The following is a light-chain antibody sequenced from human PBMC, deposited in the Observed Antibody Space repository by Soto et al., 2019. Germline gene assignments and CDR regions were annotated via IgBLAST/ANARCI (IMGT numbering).Light chain of an antibody. Sequence: EIVLTQSPATLSLSPGERATLSCRASQSIDSHLGWYQQRPGQAPRLLIYAASNRATGIPARFSGSGSGTDFTLIISSLEPEDFAVYYCLQRSDWPLTFGGGTKVEIK. CDR3: LQRSDWPLT. CDR1: QSIDSH. V-gene: IGKV3-11*01. J-gene: IGKJ4*01. CDR2: AAS.